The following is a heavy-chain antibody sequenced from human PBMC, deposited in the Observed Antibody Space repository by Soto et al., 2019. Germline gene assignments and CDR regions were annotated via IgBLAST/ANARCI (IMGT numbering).Heavy chain of an antibody. D-gene: IGHD2-8*01. V-gene: IGHV3-7*01. CDR1: RFTFSSHW. CDR3: ATSMRHTLNP. Sequence: EVQVVESGGGLVQPGGSLRLSCAASRFTFSSHWMTWVRQVPGKGLEWVANINQDGSDQYYVDSVKGRFTISRDNAKNSLCLHMNSLRVEDTAVYYCATSMRHTLNPWGQGTLVTVSS. CDR2: INQDGSDQ. J-gene: IGHJ5*02.